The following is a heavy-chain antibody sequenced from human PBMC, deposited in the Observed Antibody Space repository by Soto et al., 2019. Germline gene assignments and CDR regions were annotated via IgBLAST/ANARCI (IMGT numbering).Heavy chain of an antibody. CDR3: ARESVCSGTSCPWDY. CDR1: GYAFGIYG. V-gene: IGHV1-18*01. J-gene: IGHJ4*02. CDR2: ISPSSGRT. D-gene: IGHD2-2*01. Sequence: ASVKVSCKASGYAFGIYGLTWVRQAPGQGPEWMGWISPSSGRTKYAQKFQGRVTTTTQTSTNTAHMELRSLTSDDTAVYYCARESVCSGTSCPWDYWGQGTLVTVSS.